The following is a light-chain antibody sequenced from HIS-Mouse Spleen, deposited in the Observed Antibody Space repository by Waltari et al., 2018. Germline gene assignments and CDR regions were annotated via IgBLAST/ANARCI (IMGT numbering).Light chain of an antibody. CDR3: QQYYSTPWT. Sequence: DIVMTQSPDSLAVSLGERATINCKSSQSVLSSSNNKNYLAWYQQKPGQPPKLLIYLASTRESGVPDRFSGSGSGTDFTLTISSLQAEDVAVYYCQQYYSTPWTFGQGTKVEIK. J-gene: IGKJ1*01. CDR2: LAS. CDR1: QSVLSSSNNKNY. V-gene: IGKV4-1*01.